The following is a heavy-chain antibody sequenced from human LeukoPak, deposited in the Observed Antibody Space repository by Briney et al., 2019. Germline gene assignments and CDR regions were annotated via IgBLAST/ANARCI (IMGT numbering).Heavy chain of an antibody. D-gene: IGHD4-11*01. Sequence: GGSLRLSCAASGVISSSSYLSWVRQPPGKGLEWVSGIYTDGSTYYADSVQGRVTISRDNSKNMLFLQMNSLRVEDTSVYYCVRGHYSNTLGGQGTLVTVSS. CDR1: GVISSSSY. CDR2: IYTDGST. J-gene: IGHJ4*02. CDR3: VRGHYSNTL. V-gene: IGHV3-66*01.